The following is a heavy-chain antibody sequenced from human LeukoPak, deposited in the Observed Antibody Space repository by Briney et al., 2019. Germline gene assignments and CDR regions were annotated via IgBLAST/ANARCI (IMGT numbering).Heavy chain of an antibody. CDR1: GFTFSSYG. CDR2: IRYDGSNK. V-gene: IGHV3-30*02. Sequence: GGSLRLSCAASGFTFSSYGMHWVCQAPGKGLEWEAYIRYDGSNKYYADSVKGRFTISRDNSKNTLYLQMNSLRAEDTAVYYCAKDYLRQWPEYYYYYMDVWRKGTTVTVSS. D-gene: IGHD6-19*01. CDR3: AKDYLRQWPEYYYYYMDV. J-gene: IGHJ6*03.